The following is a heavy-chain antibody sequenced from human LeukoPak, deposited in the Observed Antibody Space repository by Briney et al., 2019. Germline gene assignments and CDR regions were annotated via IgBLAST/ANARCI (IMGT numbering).Heavy chain of an antibody. J-gene: IGHJ4*02. D-gene: IGHD3-22*01. V-gene: IGHV3-7*01. CDR1: GFTFSSYW. CDR3: ARNYYDRSGYNVY. CDR2: IKQDGSEK. Sequence: GGSLRLSCVVSGFTFSSYWMSWVRQAPGKGVEWVANIKQDGSEKSYVGSLKGRFTISRDNAKNSLYLQMNNLRAEDTAVYYCARNYYDRSGYNVYWGQGTLVTVSS.